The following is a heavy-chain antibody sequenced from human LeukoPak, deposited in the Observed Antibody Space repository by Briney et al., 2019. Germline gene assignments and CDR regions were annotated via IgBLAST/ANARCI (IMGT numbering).Heavy chain of an antibody. V-gene: IGHV1-69*04. CDR1: GGTFSSYA. CDR2: IIPIFGIA. D-gene: IGHD1-26*01. J-gene: IGHJ5*02. Sequence: ASVKVSCKASGGTFSSYAISWVRQAPGQGLEWMGRIIPIFGIANYAQKFQGRVTITADKSTSTAYMELSSLRSEDTAVYYCAREWEWELPSVEGMGVGDNWFDPWGQGTLVTVSS. CDR3: AREWEWELPSVEGMGVGDNWFDP.